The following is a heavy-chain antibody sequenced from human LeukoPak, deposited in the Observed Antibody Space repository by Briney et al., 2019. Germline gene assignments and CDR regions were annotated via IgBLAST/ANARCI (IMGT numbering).Heavy chain of an antibody. CDR3: VRVNTYYYDSSPS. D-gene: IGHD3-22*01. J-gene: IGHJ4*02. CDR2: ISSSSSYI. CDR1: GFTFSRHS. V-gene: IGHV3-21*01. Sequence: PGGSLRLSCAASGFTFSRHSINWVRQAPGKGLEWVSSISSSSSYIYYADSVKGRFTISRDNARNSLYLQMNSLRAEDTAVYYCVRVNTYYYDSSPSWGQGTLVTVSS.